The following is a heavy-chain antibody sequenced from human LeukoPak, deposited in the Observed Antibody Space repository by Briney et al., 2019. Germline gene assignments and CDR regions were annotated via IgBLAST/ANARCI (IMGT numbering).Heavy chain of an antibody. Sequence: SGTLSLTCTVSGDPISSYSWTWIRQPAGKGLEGIGRIHLSGSTDYKPSLKSRVNISLDKSKNQFSLKLNSVTAAASALYYCARGRLSVASIVAFGYWGQGALVAVSS. CDR1: GDPISSYS. V-gene: IGHV4-4*07. CDR2: IHLSGST. D-gene: IGHD6-19*01. J-gene: IGHJ4*02. CDR3: ARGRLSVASIVAFGY.